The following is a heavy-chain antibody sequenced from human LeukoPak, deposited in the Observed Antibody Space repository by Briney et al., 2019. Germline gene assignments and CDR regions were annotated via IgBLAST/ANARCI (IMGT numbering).Heavy chain of an antibody. CDR2: INPNSGGT. D-gene: IGHD3-9*01. J-gene: IGHJ3*02. CDR3: ARGLYDILTRNAFDI. Sequence: GASVKVSCKASGYTFTGCYMHWVRQAPGQGLEWMGWINPNSGGTNYAQKFQGRVTMTRDTSISTAYMELSRLRSDDTAVYYCARGLYDILTRNAFDIWGQGTMVTVSS. CDR1: GYTFTGCY. V-gene: IGHV1-2*02.